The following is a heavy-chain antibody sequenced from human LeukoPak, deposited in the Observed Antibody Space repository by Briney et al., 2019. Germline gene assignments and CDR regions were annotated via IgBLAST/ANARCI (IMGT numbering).Heavy chain of an antibody. CDR1: GGSISSYY. Sequence: SETLPLTCTVSGGSISSYYWSWIRQPPGKGLEWIGYIYYSGSTNYNPSLKSRVTISVDTSKNQFSLKLSSVTAADTAVYYCARENNYYDSSGYPRYYWYFDLWGRGTLVTVSS. CDR3: ARENNYYDSSGYPRYYWYFDL. D-gene: IGHD3-22*01. V-gene: IGHV4-59*01. J-gene: IGHJ2*01. CDR2: IYYSGST.